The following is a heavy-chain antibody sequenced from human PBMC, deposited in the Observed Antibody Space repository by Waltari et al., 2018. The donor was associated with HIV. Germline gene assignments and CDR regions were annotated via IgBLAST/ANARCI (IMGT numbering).Heavy chain of an antibody. CDR3: ARSRSDAFDL. CDR1: GSTLGSDW. CDR2: IKEDGSEK. Sequence: EVQLVESGGGLGQPGGSLRRSCDTTGSTLGSDWMTWVRQAPGRWWEWVANIKEDGSEKWYVDSVKGRFTISRDNAKNSVYLQMNGLRAEDTAVYYCARSRSDAFDLWGQGTMVTVSS. J-gene: IGHJ3*01. V-gene: IGHV3-7*01.